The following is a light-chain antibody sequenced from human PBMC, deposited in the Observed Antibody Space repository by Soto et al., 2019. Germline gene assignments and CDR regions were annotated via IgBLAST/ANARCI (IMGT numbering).Light chain of an antibody. Sequence: EIVLTQSPATLSLSRGERATISCRASQSVSNSLAWYQQKPGQAPRLLIYHASNRATGIPARFSGSVSETDFTLTISSLEPEDFAVYYGQQRSNWPPGLTFGGGTKVEIK. V-gene: IGKV3-11*01. CDR2: HAS. CDR3: QQRSNWPPGLT. J-gene: IGKJ4*01. CDR1: QSVSNS.